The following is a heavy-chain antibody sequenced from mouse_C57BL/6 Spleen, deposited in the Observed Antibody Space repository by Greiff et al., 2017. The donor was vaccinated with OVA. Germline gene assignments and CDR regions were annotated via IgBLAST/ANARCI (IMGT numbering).Heavy chain of an antibody. V-gene: IGHV1-55*01. D-gene: IGHD1-1*01. J-gene: IGHJ3*01. CDR1: GYTFTSYW. CDR2: IYPGSGST. Sequence: VQLQQSGAELVKPGASVKMSCKASGYTFTSYWITWVKQRPGQGLEWIGDIYPGSGSTNYNEKFKSKATLTVDTSSSTAYMQLSSLTSEDSAVYYCARSGSTVVAPGAAYWGQGTLVTVSA. CDR3: ARSGSTVVAPGAAY.